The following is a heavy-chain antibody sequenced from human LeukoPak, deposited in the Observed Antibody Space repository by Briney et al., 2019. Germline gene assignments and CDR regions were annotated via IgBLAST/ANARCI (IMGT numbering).Heavy chain of an antibody. CDR1: GGTFSSYA. CDR2: IIPILGIA. J-gene: IGHJ3*02. Sequence: SVKVSCKASGGTFSSYAISWVRQAPGQGLEWMGRIIPILGIANYAQKFQGRVTITADKSTSTAYMELSSLRSEDTAVYYCARCRVRGVTEDAFDIWGQGTMVTVSS. V-gene: IGHV1-69*04. D-gene: IGHD3-10*01. CDR3: ARCRVRGVTEDAFDI.